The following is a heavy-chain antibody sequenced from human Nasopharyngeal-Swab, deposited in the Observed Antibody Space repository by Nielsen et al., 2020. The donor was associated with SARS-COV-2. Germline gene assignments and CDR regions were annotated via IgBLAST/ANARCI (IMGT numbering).Heavy chain of an antibody. V-gene: IGHV3-48*03. J-gene: IGHJ5*02. CDR2: ISSSGSTI. CDR3: ARAGYSSSWYL. D-gene: IGHD6-13*01. Sequence: AGSLTLSCAASGFTFSSYEMNWVRQAPGKGLEWVSYISSSGSTIYYADSVKGRFTISRDNAKNSLYLQMNSLRAEDTAVYYCARAGYSSSWYLWGQGTLVTVSS. CDR1: GFTFSSYE.